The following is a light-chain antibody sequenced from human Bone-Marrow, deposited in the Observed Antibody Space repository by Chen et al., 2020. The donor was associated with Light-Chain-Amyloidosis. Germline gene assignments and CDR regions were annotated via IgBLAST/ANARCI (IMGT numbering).Light chain of an antibody. CDR2: LNSDGSH. CDR1: SGHSSYA. CDR3: QTWGTANWV. Sequence: QLVLTQSPSASAPLGASVKLTCTLSSGHSSYAIAWHQQQPEKGPRYLMKLNSDGSHSKGDGIPDRFSGSSSGAERYLTISSLQSEDEADYYCQTWGTANWVVGGGTKLTVL. V-gene: IGLV4-69*02. J-gene: IGLJ3*02.